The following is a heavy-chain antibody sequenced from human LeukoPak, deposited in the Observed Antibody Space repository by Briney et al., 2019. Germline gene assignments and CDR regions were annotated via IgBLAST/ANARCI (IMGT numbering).Heavy chain of an antibody. CDR3: ARDVGIAARRGRANWFDP. Sequence: ASVKVSCKASGYTFTGYYMHWVRQAPGQGLEWMGIINPSGGSTSYAQKFQGRVTMTRDTSTSTVYMELSSLRSEDTAVYYCARDVGIAARRGRANWFDPWGQGTLVTVSS. CDR1: GYTFTGYY. CDR2: INPSGGST. V-gene: IGHV1-46*01. D-gene: IGHD6-6*01. J-gene: IGHJ5*02.